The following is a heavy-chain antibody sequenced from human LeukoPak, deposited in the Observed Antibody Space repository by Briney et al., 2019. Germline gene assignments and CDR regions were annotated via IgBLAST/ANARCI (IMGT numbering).Heavy chain of an antibody. V-gene: IGHV3-30*18. Sequence: GGSLRLSCAASGFTFSSYGMHWVRQAPGKGLEWVAVISYDGSNKYYADSVKGRFTISRDNSKNTLYLQMNSLRAEDTAVYYCAKSPFDDWGQGTLVTVSS. J-gene: IGHJ4*02. CDR3: AKSPFDD. CDR2: ISYDGSNK. CDR1: GFTFSSYG.